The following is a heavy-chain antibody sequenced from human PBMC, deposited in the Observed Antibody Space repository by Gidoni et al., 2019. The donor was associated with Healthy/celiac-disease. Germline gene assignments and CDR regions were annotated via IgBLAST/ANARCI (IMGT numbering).Heavy chain of an antibody. V-gene: IGHV3-30-3*01. CDR2: ISYDGSNK. J-gene: IGHJ4*02. CDR3: ARDLSLWGCGDY. CDR1: GFTFSSYA. Sequence: QVQLVESGGGVVQPGRSLRLSCAASGFTFSSYAMPWVRQAPGKGLEWVAVISYDGSNKYYADSVKGRFTISRDNSKNTLYLQMNSLRAEDTAVYYCARDLSLWGCGDYWGQGTLVTVSS. D-gene: IGHD7-27*01.